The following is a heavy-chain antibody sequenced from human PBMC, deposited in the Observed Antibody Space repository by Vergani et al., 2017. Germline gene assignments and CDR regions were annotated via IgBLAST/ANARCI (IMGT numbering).Heavy chain of an antibody. CDR2: INHSGST. Sequence: QVQLQQWGAGLLKPSETLSLTCAVYGGSFSGYYWSWIRQPPGKGLEWIGEINHSGSTNYNPSLKSRVTISVDTSKNQFSLKLSSVTAADTAVYYCARGGGYSYPWGFDDWGQGTLVTVSS. CDR3: ARGGGYSYPWGFDD. V-gene: IGHV4-34*01. D-gene: IGHD5-18*01. CDR1: GGSFSGYY. J-gene: IGHJ4*02.